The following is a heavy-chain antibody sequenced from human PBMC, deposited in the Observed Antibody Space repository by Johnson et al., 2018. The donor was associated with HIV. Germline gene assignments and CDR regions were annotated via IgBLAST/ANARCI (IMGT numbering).Heavy chain of an antibody. J-gene: IGHJ3*02. D-gene: IGHD5-18*01. CDR2: INWNGGST. V-gene: IGHV3-20*04. Sequence: VQLVESGGGLVKPGGSLRLSCAASGFTFSSYGMSWVRQAPGKGLEWVSGINWNGGSTVYADSVKGRFTISRDNSKNTLYLQMNSLRAEDTAVYYCAREREGYGLAFDIWGQGTMVTVSS. CDR1: GFTFSSYG. CDR3: AREREGYGLAFDI.